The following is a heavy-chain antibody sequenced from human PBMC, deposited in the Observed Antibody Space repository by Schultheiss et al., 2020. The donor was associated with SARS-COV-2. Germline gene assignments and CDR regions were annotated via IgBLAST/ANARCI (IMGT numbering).Heavy chain of an antibody. V-gene: IGHV3-21*05. CDR3: ARGYCTNGICFHYFYYMDV. CDR1: GFTLSSYS. D-gene: IGHD2-8*01. Sequence: GGSLRLSCAASGFTLSSYSMSWVRQAPGKGLEWVSYISSSSSYTNYADSVKGRFTISRDNAKNSLFLQMNSLRAEDTAVYYCARGYCTNGICFHYFYYMDVWGKGTTVTVSS. CDR2: ISSSSSYT. J-gene: IGHJ6*03.